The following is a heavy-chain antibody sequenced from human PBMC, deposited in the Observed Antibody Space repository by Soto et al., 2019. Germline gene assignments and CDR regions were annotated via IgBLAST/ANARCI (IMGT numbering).Heavy chain of an antibody. CDR1: GFTFSSFG. Sequence: QVQLVESGGGVVQPGRSLRLSCAASGFTFSSFGMHWVRQAPGKGLEWVAVIWYAGSNKYYADSVKGRFTISRDNSKNTVDLQMNSLRAEDTAVYYCAGQYCSSNRCYPVYLGQGPLVTVSS. CDR3: AGQYCSSNRCYPVY. CDR2: IWYAGSNK. J-gene: IGHJ4*02. V-gene: IGHV3-33*01. D-gene: IGHD2-2*01.